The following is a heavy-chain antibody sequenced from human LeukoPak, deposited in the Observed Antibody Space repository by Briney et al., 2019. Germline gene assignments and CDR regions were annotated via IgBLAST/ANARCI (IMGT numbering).Heavy chain of an antibody. J-gene: IGHJ4*02. V-gene: IGHV3-30*02. CDR1: GFTFSSCG. Sequence: GGSLRLSCAASGFTFSSCGMHWVRQAPGKGLEWVAFIRCDGSNKYYADSVKGRFTISRDNSKNTLYLQMNSLRAEDTAVYYCAKDIFQLAPPLDYWGQGTLVTVSS. D-gene: IGHD2-2*01. CDR2: IRCDGSNK. CDR3: AKDIFQLAPPLDY.